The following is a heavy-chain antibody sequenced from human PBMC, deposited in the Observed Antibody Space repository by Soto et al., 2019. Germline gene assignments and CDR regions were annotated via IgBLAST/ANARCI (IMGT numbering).Heavy chain of an antibody. V-gene: IGHV3-53*02. CDR3: ARGFSSWSKEEDDY. CDR1: GFTVISNY. D-gene: IGHD6-13*01. CDR2: LYSGGST. J-gene: IGHJ4*02. Sequence: EVQLVETGGGLIQPGGSLSLSCAAPGFTVISNYMSWVRQAPGKGLEWVSVLYSGGSTYYQDSVKARFPISRDNTKNTLYLQMNSLRAEDTAVYYCARGFSSWSKEEDDYWGQGTLVTVSS.